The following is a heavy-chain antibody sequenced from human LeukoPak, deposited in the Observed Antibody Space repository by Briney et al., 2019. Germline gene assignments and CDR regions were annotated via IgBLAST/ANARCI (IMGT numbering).Heavy chain of an antibody. Sequence: GGSLRLSCAASGFTFSTYSFNWVRQAPGKGLEWVANIKKDGSEKYYVDSVKGRFTISRDNAKNSLYLQMNSLRAEDTAVYYCARDLDYDSSGYFDYWGQGTLVTVSS. CDR1: GFTFSTYS. CDR3: ARDLDYDSSGYFDY. CDR2: IKKDGSEK. V-gene: IGHV3-7*01. J-gene: IGHJ4*02. D-gene: IGHD3-22*01.